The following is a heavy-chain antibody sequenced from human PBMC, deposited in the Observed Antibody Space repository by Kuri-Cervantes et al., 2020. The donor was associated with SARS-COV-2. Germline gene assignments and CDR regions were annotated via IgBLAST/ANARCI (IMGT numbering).Heavy chain of an antibody. CDR2: IYYSGST. CDR1: GVSVGSSRYY. Sequence: SETLSLTCTVSGVSVGSSRYYWGWIRQPPGKGLEWLGTIYYSGSTYHNPSLKSRVNISVDTSWNQFSLKLSSVTASDTAVYYCSTSYYYDSSGYYGWFDPWGQGVLVTVSS. J-gene: IGHJ5*02. CDR3: STSYYYDSSGYYGWFDP. V-gene: IGHV4-39*01. D-gene: IGHD3-22*01.